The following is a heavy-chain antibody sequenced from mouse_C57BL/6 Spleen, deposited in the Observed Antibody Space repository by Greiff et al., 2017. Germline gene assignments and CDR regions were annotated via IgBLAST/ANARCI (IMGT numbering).Heavy chain of an antibody. CDR2: IDPSDSYT. CDR1: GYTFTSYW. J-gene: IGHJ4*01. Sequence: QVQLQQPGAELVMPGASVKLSCKASGYTFTSYWMHWVKQRPGQGLEWIGEIDPSDSYTNYNQKFKGKSTLTVDKSSSTAYMQLSSLTSEDSAVYYCAITYGNYYAMDYWGQGTSVTVSS. D-gene: IGHD2-1*01. CDR3: AITYGNYYAMDY. V-gene: IGHV1-69*01.